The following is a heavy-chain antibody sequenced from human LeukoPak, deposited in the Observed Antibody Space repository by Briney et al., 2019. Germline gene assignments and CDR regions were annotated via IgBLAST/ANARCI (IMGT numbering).Heavy chain of an antibody. J-gene: IGHJ4*02. Sequence: GGSLRLSCAASGFTFSISAMSWVRQAPGKGLEWVSAIGGGGISTYYVDSVKGRFTISRDNAKNTLYLQMNSLRAEDTAVYYCARRAGAYSHPYDYWGQGTLVTVSS. CDR1: GFTFSISA. V-gene: IGHV3-23*01. CDR2: IGGGGIST. CDR3: ARRAGAYSHPYDY. D-gene: IGHD4/OR15-4a*01.